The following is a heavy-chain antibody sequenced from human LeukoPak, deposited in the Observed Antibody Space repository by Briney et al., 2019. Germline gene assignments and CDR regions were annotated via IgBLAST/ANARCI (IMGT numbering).Heavy chain of an antibody. V-gene: IGHV1-2*02. CDR1: GYTFAGYY. Sequence: VASVKVSCKASGYTFAGYYMHWVRQAPGQALEWMGWINPNSGGTNYAQKFQGRVTMTRDTSISTAYVELSRLRSDDTAVYYCARATMVRGVNWFDPWGQGTLVTVSS. J-gene: IGHJ5*02. CDR3: ARATMVRGVNWFDP. CDR2: INPNSGGT. D-gene: IGHD3-10*01.